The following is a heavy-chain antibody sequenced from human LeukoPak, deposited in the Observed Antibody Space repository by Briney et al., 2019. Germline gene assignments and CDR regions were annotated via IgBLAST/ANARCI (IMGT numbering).Heavy chain of an antibody. CDR2: ITGRGDRT. Sequence: QPGGSLRLSCEASGFTFSSYAMSWVRQAPGKGLEWVSAITGRGDRTYYADSVKGRFTISRDNSKNTLYLQMNSLRAEDTAVYHCAKDSGSSGRYFDYWGQGTLVTVSS. J-gene: IGHJ4*02. V-gene: IGHV3-23*01. CDR3: AKDSGSSGRYFDY. CDR1: GFTFSSYA. D-gene: IGHD6-19*01.